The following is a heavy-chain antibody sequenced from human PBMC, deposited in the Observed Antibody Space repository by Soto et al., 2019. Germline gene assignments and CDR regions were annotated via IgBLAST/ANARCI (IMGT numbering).Heavy chain of an antibody. J-gene: IGHJ4*02. V-gene: IGHV3-30*18. CDR3: AKALGELSPESFDY. D-gene: IGHD3-16*02. CDR1: GFTFSSYA. CDR2: MSYDGNNQ. Sequence: QVQLVESGGGVVQPGRSLRLSCVASGFTFSSYAMHWVRQAPGKGLEWVATMSYDGNNQYYAGSVKGRFTISRDNFKNTLYLQMNSLRAEDTAVYYCAKALGELSPESFDYWGQGILVTVSS.